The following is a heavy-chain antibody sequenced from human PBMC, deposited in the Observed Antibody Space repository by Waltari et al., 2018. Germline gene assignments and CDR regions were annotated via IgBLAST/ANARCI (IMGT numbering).Heavy chain of an antibody. CDR3: ARVFGVPSTIPYYFYY. V-gene: IGHV3-23*01. CDR1: GFTFSRNA. Sequence: EVQRLESGGGLVQPGGSLRLCCTASGFTFSRNAMLWVRQAPGKGLEWVSGITGTSVYTYYADSVKGRFTISRDNSKNTLYLQMNSLRAEDTAIYYCARVFGVPSTIPYYFYYWGQGTQVTVSS. CDR2: ITGTSVYT. D-gene: IGHD3-3*01. J-gene: IGHJ4*02.